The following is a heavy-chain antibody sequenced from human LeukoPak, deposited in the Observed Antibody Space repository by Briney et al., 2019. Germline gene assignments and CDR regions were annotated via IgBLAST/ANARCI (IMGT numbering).Heavy chain of an antibody. CDR3: AKGDCSSTSCYAWDAFDI. J-gene: IGHJ3*02. Sequence: GGSLRLSCAASGFTFSSYAMHWVRQAPGKGLEWVSAISGSGGSTYYADSVKGRFTISRDNSKNTLYLQMNSLRAEDTAVYYCAKGDCSSTSCYAWDAFDIWGQGTMVTVSS. CDR1: GFTFSSYA. D-gene: IGHD2-2*01. V-gene: IGHV3-23*01. CDR2: ISGSGGST.